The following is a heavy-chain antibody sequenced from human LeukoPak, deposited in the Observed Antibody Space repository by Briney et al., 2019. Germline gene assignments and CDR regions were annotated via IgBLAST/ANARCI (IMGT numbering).Heavy chain of an antibody. CDR1: GYTFTSYA. Sequence: ASVKVSCKASGYTFTSYAMNWVRQAPGQGLEWMGWINTNTGNPTYAQGFTGRFVFSLDTSVSTAYLQISSLKAEDAAVYYCASSSPLLDYYDSSGYYLEFRAFDIWGQGTTVTVSS. J-gene: IGHJ3*02. D-gene: IGHD3-22*01. V-gene: IGHV7-4-1*02. CDR3: ASSSPLLDYYDSSGYYLEFRAFDI. CDR2: INTNTGNP.